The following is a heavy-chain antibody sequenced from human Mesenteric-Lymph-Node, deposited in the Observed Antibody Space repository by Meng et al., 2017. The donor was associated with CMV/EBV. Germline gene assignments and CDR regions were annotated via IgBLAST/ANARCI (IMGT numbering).Heavy chain of an antibody. CDR1: GGSISSYY. Sequence: GSLRLSCTVSGGSISSYYWSWIRQPPGKGLEWIGYIYYSGSTYYNPSLKSRVTISVDTSKNQFSLKLSSVTAADTAVYYCARDRGLGGMDVWGQGTTVTVSS. J-gene: IGHJ6*02. D-gene: IGHD3-10*01. CDR3: ARDRGLGGMDV. CDR2: IYYSGST. V-gene: IGHV4-59*12.